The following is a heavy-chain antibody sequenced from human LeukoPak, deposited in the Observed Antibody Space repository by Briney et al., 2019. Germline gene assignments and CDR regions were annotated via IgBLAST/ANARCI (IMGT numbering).Heavy chain of an antibody. Sequence: SETLSLTCTVSGGSISRYYWSWIRQPAGKGLEWIGRIYTSGSTNYNPSLKSRVTMSVDTSKNQFSLKLSSVTAADTAVYYCARGKEKYDYVWGSYRPHHWFDPWGQGTLVTVSS. CDR1: GGSISRYY. V-gene: IGHV4-4*07. CDR3: ARGKEKYDYVWGSYRPHHWFDP. D-gene: IGHD3-16*02. J-gene: IGHJ5*02. CDR2: IYTSGST.